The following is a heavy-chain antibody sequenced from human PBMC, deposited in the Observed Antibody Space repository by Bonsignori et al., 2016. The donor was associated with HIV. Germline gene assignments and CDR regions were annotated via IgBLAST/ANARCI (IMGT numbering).Heavy chain of an antibody. J-gene: IGHJ6*03. CDR2: IKQDGSEK. CDR3: ARDKPAAVYNFWRAYRGYHMDV. V-gene: IGHV3-7*01. D-gene: IGHD3-3*01. Sequence: VRQAPGKGLEWVANIKQDGSEKYYVDSVKGRFTISRDNAKNSLYLQMNSLRAEDSAVYYCARDKPAAVYNFWRAYRGYHMDVWGKGTSVTVSS.